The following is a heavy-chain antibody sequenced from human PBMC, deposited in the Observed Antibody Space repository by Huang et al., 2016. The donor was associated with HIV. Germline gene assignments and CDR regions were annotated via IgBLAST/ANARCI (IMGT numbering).Heavy chain of an antibody. CDR3: ATLPPVNYGRSGGRVRDY. Sequence: QVQLVQSGAEVKKPGASVKVSCKASGYTFSNYDINWVRQAPGQGLEWMGWMNPNSGNTGYERKFQGRVTMTRSTSISTAYRELSRLRLEDTAVYYCATLPPVNYGRSGGRVRDYWGQGSLVTVSS. V-gene: IGHV1-8*01. D-gene: IGHD2-15*01. CDR1: GYTFSNYD. CDR2: MNPNSGNT. J-gene: IGHJ4*02.